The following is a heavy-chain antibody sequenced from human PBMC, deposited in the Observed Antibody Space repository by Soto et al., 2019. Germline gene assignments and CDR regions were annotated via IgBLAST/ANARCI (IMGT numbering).Heavy chain of an antibody. D-gene: IGHD6-19*01. CDR1: GGSISSSSYY. CDR3: ARRSPEAGRVGAFDI. J-gene: IGHJ3*02. CDR2: IYYSGST. V-gene: IGHV4-39*01. Sequence: QLQLQESGPGLVKPSETLSLTCTVSGGSISSSSYYWGWIRQPPGKGLEWIGSIYYSGSTYYNPSLKSRVTISVDTSKNQFSLKLSSVTAADTAVYYCARRSPEAGRVGAFDIWGQGTMVTVSS.